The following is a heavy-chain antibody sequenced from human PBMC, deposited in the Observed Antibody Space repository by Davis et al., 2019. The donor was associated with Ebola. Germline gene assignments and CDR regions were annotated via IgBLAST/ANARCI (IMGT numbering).Heavy chain of an antibody. Sequence: AGSLRLSCAASGFTLSGYSMNWVRHAPGKGLEWVSYISSSSSTTYYADSVKGRFTISRDNSRNFLYLQMNGLRAEDTALYYCTAYDSTFRNYWGQGTLVTVSS. V-gene: IGHV3-48*04. D-gene: IGHD3-22*01. CDR1: GFTLSGYS. CDR3: TAYDSTFRNY. J-gene: IGHJ4*02. CDR2: ISSSSSTT.